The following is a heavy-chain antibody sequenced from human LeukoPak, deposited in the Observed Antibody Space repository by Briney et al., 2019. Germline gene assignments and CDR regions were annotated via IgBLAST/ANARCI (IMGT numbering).Heavy chain of an antibody. J-gene: IGHJ4*02. CDR1: GFTVSSNS. V-gene: IGHV3-53*01. CDR3: ARLVGRCSTTSCYEGKAYFDY. CDR2: IYSDNT. D-gene: IGHD2-2*01. Sequence: PGGSLRLSCTVSGFTVSSNSMSWVRQAPGKGLEWVSFIYSDNTHYSDSVKGRFTISRDNSKNTLYLQMNSLRAEDTAVYYCARLVGRCSTTSCYEGKAYFDYWGQGTLVTVSS.